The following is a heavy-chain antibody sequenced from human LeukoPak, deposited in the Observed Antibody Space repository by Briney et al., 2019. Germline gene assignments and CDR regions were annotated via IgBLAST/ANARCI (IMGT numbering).Heavy chain of an antibody. V-gene: IGHV4-34*01. D-gene: IGHD6-13*01. CDR3: ARRSIATAGRKPYDY. Sequence: SETLSLTCAVYGGSFSGYYWSWIRQPPGKGLEWIGEIDHSGRTNSNASLKSRVTISVDVSKNQFSLRLTSVTAADTAVYYCARRSIATAGRKPYDYWDQGTLVTVSS. CDR2: IDHSGRT. CDR1: GGSFSGYY. J-gene: IGHJ4*02.